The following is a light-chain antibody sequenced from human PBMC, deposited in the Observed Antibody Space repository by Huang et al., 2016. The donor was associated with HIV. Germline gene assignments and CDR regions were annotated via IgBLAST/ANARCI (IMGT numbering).Light chain of an antibody. Sequence: DIVMTQSLDSLAVSLGERATINCKSSQSVLYNSNNTNYLAWYQQKPGQPPKLLIYWASIRELGHSDRFNGSGSGTDFSLTISSLQSEDVAVYYCQQYYSIPRTFGQGTKVEIK. CDR3: QQYYSIPRT. CDR2: WAS. J-gene: IGKJ1*01. V-gene: IGKV4-1*01. CDR1: QSVLYNSNNTNY.